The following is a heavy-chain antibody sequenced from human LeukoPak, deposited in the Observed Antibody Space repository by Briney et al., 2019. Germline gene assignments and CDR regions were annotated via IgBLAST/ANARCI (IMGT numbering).Heavy chain of an antibody. V-gene: IGHV3-53*01. Sequence: PGGSLRLSCAASGFTVSTNYMSWVRQAPGKGLEWVSVIYSGGSTYYADSVKGRFTISRDNSKNALYLQMNSLRAEDTAVYYCARGRGTYYFDYWGQGTLVTVSS. D-gene: IGHD3-10*01. CDR3: ARGRGTYYFDY. J-gene: IGHJ4*02. CDR1: GFTVSTNY. CDR2: IYSGGST.